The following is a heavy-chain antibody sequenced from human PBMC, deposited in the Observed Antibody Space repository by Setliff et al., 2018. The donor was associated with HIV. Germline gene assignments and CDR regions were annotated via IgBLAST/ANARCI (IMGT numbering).Heavy chain of an antibody. J-gene: IGHJ5*02. CDR2: IYYTGST. CDR3: ARNHYYGSGKNSWCDP. CDR1: GGSISISRHY. V-gene: IGHV4-39*07. D-gene: IGHD3-10*01. Sequence: PSETLSLTCTVSGGSISISRHYRGWIRQPPGQGLEWLGSIYYTGSTYYNPSLKSRVTISLDSSKTQFSLKLSSVTAADTAVYYCARNHYYGSGKNSWCDPWGQGMLVTVSS.